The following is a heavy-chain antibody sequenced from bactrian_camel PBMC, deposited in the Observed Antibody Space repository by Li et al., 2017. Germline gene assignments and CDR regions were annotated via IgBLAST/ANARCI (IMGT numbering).Heavy chain of an antibody. V-gene: IGHV3S53*01. J-gene: IGHJ6*01. CDR2: IYATYWY. CDR3: AAGATATAQGCNSGRRADFGY. Sequence: QLVESGGGSVQAGGSLRLSCAASGDTSSNKCVGWFRQAPGKEREGVATIYATYWYWYADFVKGRFTISQDNAKNTVYLQMNSLKPEDTAMYYCAAGATATAQGCNSGRRADFGYWGQGTQVTVS. D-gene: IGHD3*01. CDR1: GDTSSNKC.